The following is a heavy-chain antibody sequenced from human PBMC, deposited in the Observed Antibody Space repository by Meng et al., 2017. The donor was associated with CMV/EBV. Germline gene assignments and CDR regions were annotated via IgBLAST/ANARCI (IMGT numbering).Heavy chain of an antibody. CDR1: GFTFSSYE. V-gene: IGHV3-48*03. CDR3: AGGMGYCSTTSCPNYYGMDV. CDR2: ISSSGDTI. Sequence: GGSLRLSCAASGFTFSSYEMNWIRQAPGKGLEWVSYISSSGDTIYYADSVKGRFTISRDNAKNSLYLQMNSLRAEDTAVYYCAGGMGYCSTTSCPNYYGMDVWGQGTTVTVSS. D-gene: IGHD2-2*01. J-gene: IGHJ6*02.